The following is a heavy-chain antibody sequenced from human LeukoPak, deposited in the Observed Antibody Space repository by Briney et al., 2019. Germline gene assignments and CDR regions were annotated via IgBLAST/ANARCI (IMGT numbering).Heavy chain of an antibody. Sequence: GGSLRLSCSASGFTFTTSWMNWVRQAPGKGLEWLASITSNASETYYVDSVRGRFTISRDDDKNSVYLQMNSLRAEDTAVYFCARDRAFKAFDYWGQGNLVSVSS. CDR2: ITSNASET. V-gene: IGHV3-7*01. CDR1: GFTFTTSW. CDR3: ARDRAFKAFDY. J-gene: IGHJ4*02.